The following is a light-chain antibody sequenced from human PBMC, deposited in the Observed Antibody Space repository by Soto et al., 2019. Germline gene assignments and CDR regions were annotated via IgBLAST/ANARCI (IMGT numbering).Light chain of an antibody. CDR2: KAS. V-gene: IGKV1-5*03. CDR1: QSLSSW. Sequence: DIPMTQSPSTLSASVGDRVTITCRASQSLSSWLAWYQQKPGKAPNLLIYKASSLESGVPSRFSGSGSGTEFTLTISSLQPDDFATYYCQQYNSYSTFGQGTKVEIK. CDR3: QQYNSYST. J-gene: IGKJ1*01.